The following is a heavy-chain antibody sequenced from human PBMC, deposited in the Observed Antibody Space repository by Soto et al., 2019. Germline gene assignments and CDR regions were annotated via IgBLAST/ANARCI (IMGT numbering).Heavy chain of an antibody. V-gene: IGHV1-8*01. CDR3: ARIHYYESSGHNLFDP. D-gene: IGHD3-22*01. J-gene: IGHJ5*02. CDR1: GYTLTSYD. Sequence: ASVKVSCKASGYTLTSYDINWARQATGQGLEWMGWMNPNSGNTGYAQKFQGRVTMTRNTSINTAYMELSSLTSEDTAVYYCARIHYYESSGHNLFDPWGQGTLVTVSS. CDR2: MNPNSGNT.